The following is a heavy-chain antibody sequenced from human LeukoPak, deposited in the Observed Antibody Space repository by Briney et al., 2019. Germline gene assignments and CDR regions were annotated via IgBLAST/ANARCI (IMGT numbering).Heavy chain of an antibody. CDR2: IYYSGST. D-gene: IGHD1/OR15-1a*01. J-gene: IGHJ4*02. Sequence: SETLSLTCTVSGGSISSYYWSWIRQPPGKGLEWIGYIYYSGSTNYNPSLKSRVTISVDTSKNQFSLKLSSVTAADTAVYYCARAGNIRFDYWGQGILVTVSS. CDR1: GGSISSYY. V-gene: IGHV4-59*01. CDR3: ARAGNIRFDY.